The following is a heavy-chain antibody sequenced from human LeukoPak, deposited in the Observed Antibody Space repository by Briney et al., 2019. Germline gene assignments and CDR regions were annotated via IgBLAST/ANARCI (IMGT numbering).Heavy chain of an antibody. CDR2: INHSGGT. D-gene: IGHD4-17*01. V-gene: IGHV4-34*01. CDR1: GGSFSGYY. CDR3: ARGEFTVTTNYYYYYMDV. Sequence: KSSETLSLTCAVYGGSFSGYYWSWIRQPPGKGLEWIGEINHSGGTNYNPSLKSRVTISVDTSKNQFSLKLSSVTAADTAVYYCARGEFTVTTNYYYYYMDVWGKGTTVTVSS. J-gene: IGHJ6*03.